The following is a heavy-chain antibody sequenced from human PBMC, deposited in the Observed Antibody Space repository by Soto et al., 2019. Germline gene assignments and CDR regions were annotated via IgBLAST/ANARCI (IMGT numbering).Heavy chain of an antibody. D-gene: IGHD6-13*01. V-gene: IGHV3-7*01. CDR1: GFTFSSYW. Sequence: GGSLRLSCAASGFTFSSYWMSWVRQAPGKGLEWVANIKQDGSEKYYVDSVKGRFTISRDNAKNSLYLQMNSLRAEDTAVYYCARDGRVAAADTFDYWGQGTLVTVSS. J-gene: IGHJ4*02. CDR2: IKQDGSEK. CDR3: ARDGRVAAADTFDY.